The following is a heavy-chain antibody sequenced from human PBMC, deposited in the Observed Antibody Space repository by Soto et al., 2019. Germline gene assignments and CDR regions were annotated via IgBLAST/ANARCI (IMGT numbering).Heavy chain of an antibody. V-gene: IGHV2-5*02. CDR1: GFSLSTSGVG. CDR3: ALRSSEQWLQNHNWFDP. Sequence: QITLKEYGPTLVKPTQTLTLTCTFSGFSLSTSGVGVGWLSQPQGTALEWLASIYWDDDKRYSPSLRSRLTITKDTAKNQVVLTMTNVDPVDTVTDYCALRSSEQWLQNHNWFDPWGQGALVTVSS. CDR2: IYWDDDK. J-gene: IGHJ5*02. D-gene: IGHD6-19*01.